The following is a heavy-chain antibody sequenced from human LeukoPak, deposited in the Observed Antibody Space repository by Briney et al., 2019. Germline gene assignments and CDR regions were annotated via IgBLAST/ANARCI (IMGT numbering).Heavy chain of an antibody. V-gene: IGHV4-59*08. CDR1: GGSISSYY. CDR3: ARHLARSSSRASVRAFDI. J-gene: IGHJ3*02. D-gene: IGHD6-13*01. CDR2: IYYSGST. Sequence: SETLSLTCTVSGGSISSYYWSWIRQPPGKGLEWIGYIYYSGSTNYIPSLKSRVTISVDTSKNQFSLKLSSVTAADTAVYYCARHLARSSSRASVRAFDIWGQGTMVTVSS.